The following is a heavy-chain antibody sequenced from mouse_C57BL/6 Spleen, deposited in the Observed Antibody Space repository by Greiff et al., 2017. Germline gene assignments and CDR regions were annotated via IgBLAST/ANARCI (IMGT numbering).Heavy chain of an antibody. CDR3: TRPITTVTPCG. D-gene: IGHD1-1*01. V-gene: IGHV1-15*01. J-gene: IGHJ1*03. CDR2: IDPETGGT. CDR1: GYTFTDYE. Sequence: QVQLQQSGAELVRPGASVTLSCKASGYTFTDYEMHWVKQTPVHGLEWIGAIDPETGGTAYNQKFKGKAILTADKSSSTAYMELRSLTSEDSAVYYCTRPITTVTPCGWGTGTTVTVSS.